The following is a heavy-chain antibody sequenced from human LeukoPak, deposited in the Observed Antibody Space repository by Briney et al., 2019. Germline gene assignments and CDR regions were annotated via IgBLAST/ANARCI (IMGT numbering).Heavy chain of an antibody. Sequence: SETLSLTCTVSGGSISSSSYYWGWIRQPPGKGLEWIGSIYYSGSTYYNPSLKSRVTISVDTSKNQFSLKLSSVTAADTAVYYCARARRSLDCAIWSYYYYMDVWGKGTTVTVSS. CDR2: IYYSGST. CDR1: GGSISSSSYY. D-gene: IGHD3-9*01. V-gene: IGHV4-39*07. CDR3: ARARRSLDCAIWSYYYYMDV. J-gene: IGHJ6*03.